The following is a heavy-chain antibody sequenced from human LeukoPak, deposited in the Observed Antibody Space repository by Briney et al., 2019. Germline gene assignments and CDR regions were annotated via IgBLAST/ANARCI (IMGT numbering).Heavy chain of an antibody. Sequence: GRSPRLSCAASGFTFSSYGMHWVRQAPGKGLEWVAVMSYDGSNKYYADSVEGRFTISRDNSKNTLYLQMNSLRAEDTAVYYCAKDTVDYYYGLDVWGQGTTVTVSS. CDR3: AKDTVDYYYGLDV. CDR2: MSYDGSNK. V-gene: IGHV3-30*18. CDR1: GFTFSSYG. J-gene: IGHJ6*02. D-gene: IGHD4-11*01.